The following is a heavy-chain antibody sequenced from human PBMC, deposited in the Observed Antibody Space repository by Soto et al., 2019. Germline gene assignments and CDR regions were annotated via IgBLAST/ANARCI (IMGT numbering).Heavy chain of an antibody. CDR2: IYYSGST. V-gene: IGHV4-39*01. J-gene: IGHJ5*02. CDR1: GGSISSSSYY. Sequence: LSLTCTVSGGSISSSSYYWGWIRQPPGKGLEWIGSIYYSGSTYYNPSLKSRVTISVDTSKNQFSLKLSSVTAADTAVYYCAGVKAAYYYGSGIIWFDPWGQGTLVTVSS. CDR3: AGVKAAYYYGSGIIWFDP. D-gene: IGHD3-10*01.